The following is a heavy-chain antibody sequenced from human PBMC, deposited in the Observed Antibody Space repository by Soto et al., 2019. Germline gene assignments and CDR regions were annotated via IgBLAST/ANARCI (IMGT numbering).Heavy chain of an antibody. CDR3: ARADEWELLSEAGFDY. Sequence: ASVKVSCKASGYTFTSYYMHWVRQAPGQGLEWMGIINPSGGSTSYAQKFQGRVTMTRDTSTSTVYMELSSLRSEDTAVYYCARADEWELLSEAGFDYWGQGTLVTVSS. V-gene: IGHV1-46*01. J-gene: IGHJ4*02. CDR1: GYTFTSYY. CDR2: INPSGGST. D-gene: IGHD1-26*01.